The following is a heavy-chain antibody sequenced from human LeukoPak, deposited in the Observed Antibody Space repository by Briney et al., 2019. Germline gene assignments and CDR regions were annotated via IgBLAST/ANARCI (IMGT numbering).Heavy chain of an antibody. CDR2: MSGNGDSA. J-gene: IGHJ4*02. CDR3: AKYRTGWYEDY. CDR1: GFTFSSCA. V-gene: IGHV3-23*01. D-gene: IGHD6-19*01. Sequence: GGSLRLSCAASGFTFSSCAMTWVRQAPGKGPEWVSTMSGNGDSAFYADSVKGQFTISRDNSKNTLYLQMNSLRAEDSAVYYCAKYRTGWYEDYWGQGTLVIVSS.